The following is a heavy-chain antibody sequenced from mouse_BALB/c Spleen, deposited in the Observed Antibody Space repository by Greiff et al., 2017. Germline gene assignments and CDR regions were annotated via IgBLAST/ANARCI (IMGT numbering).Heavy chain of an antibody. J-gene: IGHJ4*01. V-gene: IGHV1S137*01. Sequence: QVQLKESGAELVRPGVSVKISCKGSGYTFTDYAMHWVKQSHAKSLEWIGVISTYYGDASYNQKFKGKATMTVDKSSSTAYMELARLTSEDSAIYYCARWGNHYAIDYWGQGTSVTVSS. D-gene: IGHD2-1*01. CDR2: ISTYYGDA. CDR3: ARWGNHYAIDY. CDR1: GYTFTDYA.